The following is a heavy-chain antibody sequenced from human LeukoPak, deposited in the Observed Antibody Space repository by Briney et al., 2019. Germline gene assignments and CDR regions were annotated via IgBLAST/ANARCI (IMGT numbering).Heavy chain of an antibody. CDR1: GGSISSSSYY. D-gene: IGHD3-22*01. CDR3: ARQGDDSSGYYYYGMDV. Sequence: SETLSLTCTVSGGSISSSSYYWGWIRQPPGKGLEWIGSIYYSGSTYYNPSLKSRVTISVDTSKNQFSLKLSSVTAADTAVYYCARQGDDSSGYYYYGMDVWGQGTTVTVSS. V-gene: IGHV4-39*01. J-gene: IGHJ6*02. CDR2: IYYSGST.